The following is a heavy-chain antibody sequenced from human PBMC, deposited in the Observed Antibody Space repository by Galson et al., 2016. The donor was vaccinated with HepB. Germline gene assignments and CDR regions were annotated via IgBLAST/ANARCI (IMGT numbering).Heavy chain of an antibody. V-gene: IGHV3-21*06. D-gene: IGHD2/OR15-2a*01. J-gene: IGHJ4*02. CDR3: ARVRAFYFFPDY. Sequence: SLRLSCAASGLTFSRYSMNWVRQAPGKGLEWVSSISSSSAYMYYADSVKGRFTISRDNAKNSLYLQMNSLRAEDTAVYYCARVRAFYFFPDYWGQGTLVTVSS. CDR1: GLTFSRYS. CDR2: ISSSSAYM.